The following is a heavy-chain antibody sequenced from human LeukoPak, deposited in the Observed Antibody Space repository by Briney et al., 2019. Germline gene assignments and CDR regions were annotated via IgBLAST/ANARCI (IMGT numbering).Heavy chain of an antibody. J-gene: IGHJ6*03. V-gene: IGHV1-18*01. CDR2: ISAYNGDT. CDR3: PRDIVLISSYYYYYMDV. D-gene: IGHD2-8*01. CDR1: GYTFTSYG. Sequence: ASVKVSCKASGYTFTSYGISWVRQAPGQGLEWMGWISAYNGDTNYAQKLQGRVTMTTDTSTSTAYMELRSLRSDDTAVYYCPRDIVLISSYYYYYMDVWGKGTTVTVSS.